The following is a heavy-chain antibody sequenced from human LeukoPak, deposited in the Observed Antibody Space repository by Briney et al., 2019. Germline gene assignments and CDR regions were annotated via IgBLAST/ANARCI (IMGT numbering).Heavy chain of an antibody. J-gene: IGHJ4*02. V-gene: IGHV4-59*01. CDR1: GGSISSYY. Sequence: SETLSLTCTVSGGSISSYYWSWIRQPPGKGLEWIGYIYYSGSTNYNPSLKSRVTIPVDTSKNQFSLKLSSVTAADTAVYYCARGERWATTPQFDYWGQGTLVTVSS. CDR3: ARGERWATTPQFDY. D-gene: IGHD5-24*01. CDR2: IYYSGST.